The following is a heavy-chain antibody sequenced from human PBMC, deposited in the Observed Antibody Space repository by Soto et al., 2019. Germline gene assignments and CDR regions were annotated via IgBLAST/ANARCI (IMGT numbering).Heavy chain of an antibody. D-gene: IGHD6-19*01. V-gene: IGHV3-30-3*01. Sequence: QVQLVESGGGVVQPGRSLRLSCAASGFTFSSYAMHWVRQAPGKGLEWVAVISYDGSNKYYADSVKGRFTISRDNXXNTLYLQMNSLRAEDTAVYYCARQIAVAGPAPFDYWGQGTLVTVSS. CDR1: GFTFSSYA. CDR3: ARQIAVAGPAPFDY. J-gene: IGHJ4*02. CDR2: ISYDGSNK.